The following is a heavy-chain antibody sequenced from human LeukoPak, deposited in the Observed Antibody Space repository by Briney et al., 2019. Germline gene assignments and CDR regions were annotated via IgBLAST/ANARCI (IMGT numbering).Heavy chain of an antibody. CDR2: INPSGGST. V-gene: IGHV1-46*01. J-gene: IGHJ3*02. D-gene: IGHD2-2*01. CDR3: ARDPPDIVVVPAAPSGAFDI. CDR1: GYTFTGYY. Sequence: ASVKVSCKASGYTFTGYYMHWVRQAPGQGLEWMGIINPSGGSTSYAQKFQGRVTMTRDTSTSTVYMGLSSLRSEDTAVYYCARDPPDIVVVPAAPSGAFDIWGQGTMVTVSS.